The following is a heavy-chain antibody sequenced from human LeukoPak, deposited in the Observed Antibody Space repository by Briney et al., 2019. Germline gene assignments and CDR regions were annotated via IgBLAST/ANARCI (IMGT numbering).Heavy chain of an antibody. J-gene: IGHJ4*02. Sequence: GGSLRLSCAASGFTFSSYWMHWVRQAPGKGLVWVSRINSDGSSTSYADSVKGRFTISRDNAKNTLYLQMNSLRAEDTAVYYCARVSPPSSTSFTFDYWGQGTLVTVSS. V-gene: IGHV3-74*01. CDR3: ARVSPPSSTSFTFDY. CDR2: INSDGSST. D-gene: IGHD2-2*01. CDR1: GFTFSSYW.